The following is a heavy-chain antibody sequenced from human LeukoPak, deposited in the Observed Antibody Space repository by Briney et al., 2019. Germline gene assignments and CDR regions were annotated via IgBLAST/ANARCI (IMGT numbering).Heavy chain of an antibody. J-gene: IGHJ4*02. V-gene: IGHV4-39*07. CDR1: GGSISSSSYY. CDR2: IYYSGST. Sequence: SETLSLTCTVSGGSISSSSYYWGWIRQPPGKGLEWIGSIYYSGSTYYNPSLKSRVTISVDTSKNQFSLKLTSVTAADTAVYYCARVVGITRIDYWGQGTLVTVSS. D-gene: IGHD3-10*01. CDR3: ARVVGITRIDY.